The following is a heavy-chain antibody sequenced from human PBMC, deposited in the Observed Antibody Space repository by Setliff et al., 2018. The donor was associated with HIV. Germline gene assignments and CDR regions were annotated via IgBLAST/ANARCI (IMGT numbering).Heavy chain of an antibody. CDR1: GFSFSGAW. J-gene: IGHJ4*02. V-gene: IGHV3-15*01. CDR2: IKSGGTA. Sequence: PGESLKISCAASGFSFSGAWMRWVRQAPGKGLEWVAQIKSGGTADYAAPVKGRFTISRDDSKNVVSLQMDGLKTEDTAVYYCTADLPDSAPYCFDYWGQGALVTVSS. CDR3: TADLPDSAPYCFDY. D-gene: IGHD2-15*01.